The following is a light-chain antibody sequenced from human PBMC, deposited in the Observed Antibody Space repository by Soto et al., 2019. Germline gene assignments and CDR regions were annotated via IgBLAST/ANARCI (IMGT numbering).Light chain of an antibody. CDR1: QSIGGF. J-gene: IGKJ2*01. CDR2: AAS. V-gene: IGKV1-39*01. CDR3: QHSYTTPRT. Sequence: DIQMTQSPSSLSVSVGDRVTITCRASQSIGGFLNWYQQKLGKAPVLLIYAASRLQSGVPSRFNGSGSGTDFTLTINSLQPEDFATYYCQHSYTTPRTFGQGTKLEIK.